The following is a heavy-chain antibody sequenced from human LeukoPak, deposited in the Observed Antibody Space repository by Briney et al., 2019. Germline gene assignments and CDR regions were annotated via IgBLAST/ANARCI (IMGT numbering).Heavy chain of an antibody. Sequence: GGSLRLSCAASGFTFSSYEMNWVRQAPGKGLEWVSYISSSGSTIYYADSVKGRFTISRDNAKNSLYLQMNSLKTEDTAVYYCTRDSSPLVRYYYMDVWGKGTTVTVSS. V-gene: IGHV3-48*03. CDR1: GFTFSSYE. CDR3: TRDSSPLVRYYYMDV. CDR2: ISSSGSTI. J-gene: IGHJ6*03. D-gene: IGHD6-13*01.